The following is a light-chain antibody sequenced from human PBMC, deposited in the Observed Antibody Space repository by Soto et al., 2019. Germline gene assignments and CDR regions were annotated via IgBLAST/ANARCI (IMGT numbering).Light chain of an antibody. CDR3: QQYGDSPVT. V-gene: IGKV3-20*01. CDR1: QSVSRRY. J-gene: IGKJ4*01. Sequence: EIVLTQSPGTLSLSPGERATLACRASQSVSRRYLAWYQQKPGQAPRLLMYGASSRATGIPDRFSGSGSGTDFTLTISRLEPEDVAVYYCQQYGDSPVTFGGGTKVESK. CDR2: GAS.